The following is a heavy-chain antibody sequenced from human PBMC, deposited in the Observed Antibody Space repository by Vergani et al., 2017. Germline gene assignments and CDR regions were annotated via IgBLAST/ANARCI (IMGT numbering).Heavy chain of an antibody. CDR3: ARFRFYDSSGYLFDY. CDR1: GGSISSGGYY. V-gene: IGHV4-31*03. Sequence: QLQLQESGPGLVKPSQTLSLTCTVSGGSISSGGYYWSWIRQHPGKGLEWIGYIYYSGSTYYNPSLKSRVTISVDTSKHQFSLKLSSVTAADTAVYYCARFRFYDSSGYLFDYWGQGTLVTVSS. D-gene: IGHD3-22*01. J-gene: IGHJ4*02. CDR2: IYYSGST.